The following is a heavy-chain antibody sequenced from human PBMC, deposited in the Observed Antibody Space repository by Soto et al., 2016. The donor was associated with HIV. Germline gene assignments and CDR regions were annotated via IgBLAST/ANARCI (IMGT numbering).Heavy chain of an antibody. CDR1: GFNFSSYW. V-gene: IGHV3-74*01. Sequence: EVQLVESGGGLVQPGGSLRLSCAASGFNFSSYWMHWVRQAPGKGLMWVSRINSDGSNTRYADSVKGRFTISRDNAKNTLYLQMNSLRADDTAVYYCARDRSFWGGSLHYWGQGTLVTVSS. J-gene: IGHJ4*02. D-gene: IGHD3-3*01. CDR3: ARDRSFWGGSLHY. CDR2: INSDGSNT.